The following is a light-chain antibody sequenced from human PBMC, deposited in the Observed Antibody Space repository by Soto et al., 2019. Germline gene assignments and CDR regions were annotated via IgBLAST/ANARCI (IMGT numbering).Light chain of an antibody. V-gene: IGKV1-5*01. CDR1: QSVKRW. CDR2: DAS. Sequence: DIQMTQSPSTLPASIGDRVTITCRASQSVKRWLAWYQQKPGKAPKLLIYDASTLESGVPSRFSGSGSGSELTLTISRLQPDDSATYFCQQYNTYWTFGQGTKVEIK. J-gene: IGKJ1*01. CDR3: QQYNTYWT.